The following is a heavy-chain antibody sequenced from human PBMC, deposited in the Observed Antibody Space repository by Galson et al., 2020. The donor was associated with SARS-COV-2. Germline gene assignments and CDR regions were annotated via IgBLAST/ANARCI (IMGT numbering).Heavy chain of an antibody. J-gene: IGHJ4*02. V-gene: IGHV3-7*01. CDR3: TREGWQGGY. Sequence: GSLRLSCAVSGFTFEDYWMSWVRQAPGKGLEWVANIRGDGSETNYVDSVEGRFSISRDNAVDTLYLEMSSLRVEDTAVYYCTREGWQGGYWGQGTRVTVSS. D-gene: IGHD6-19*01. CDR1: GFTFEDYW. CDR2: IRGDGSET.